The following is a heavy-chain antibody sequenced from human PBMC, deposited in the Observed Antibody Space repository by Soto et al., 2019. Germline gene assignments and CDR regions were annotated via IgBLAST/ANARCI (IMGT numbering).Heavy chain of an antibody. CDR2: INPKSGGT. CDR3: ARDLAKGGGSAGFDY. CDR1: GYTFTVYY. J-gene: IGHJ4*02. D-gene: IGHD1-26*01. Sequence: ASVKVSCKXPGYTFTVYYMHWVRQAPGQGLEWMGWINPKSGGTMYPQKFQGRVTMTWDTSISTAYMALTRLRSDDTAVYYCARDLAKGGGSAGFDYWGQGTLVTVSS. V-gene: IGHV1-2*02.